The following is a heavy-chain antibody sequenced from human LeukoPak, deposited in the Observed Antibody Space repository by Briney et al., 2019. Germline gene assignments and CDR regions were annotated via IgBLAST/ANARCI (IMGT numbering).Heavy chain of an antibody. CDR2: ISSSGSTI. V-gene: IGHV3-48*03. Sequence: GGSLRLSCAASGFTFSNYEMNWVRQAPGKGLEWVSYISSSGSTIYYADSVKGRFTISRDNAKNSLYLQMNSLRAEDTAVYYCAQIYTYGSSQFDYWAREPWSPSPQ. CDR1: GFTFSNYE. CDR3: AQIYTYGSSQFDY. J-gene: IGHJ4*02. D-gene: IGHD5-18*01.